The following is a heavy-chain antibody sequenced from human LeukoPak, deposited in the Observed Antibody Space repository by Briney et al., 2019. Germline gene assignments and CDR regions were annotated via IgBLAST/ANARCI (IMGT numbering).Heavy chain of an antibody. J-gene: IGHJ4*02. Sequence: GGSLRLSCAASGFTFSSYSMNWVRQAPGKGLEWVSYISSSSSTIYYADSVKGRFTISRDNAKSSLYLQMNSLRAEDTAVYYCARVDSIAGTTFDYWGQGTLVTVSS. D-gene: IGHD1-14*01. CDR1: GFTFSSYS. CDR3: ARVDSIAGTTFDY. V-gene: IGHV3-48*04. CDR2: ISSSSSTI.